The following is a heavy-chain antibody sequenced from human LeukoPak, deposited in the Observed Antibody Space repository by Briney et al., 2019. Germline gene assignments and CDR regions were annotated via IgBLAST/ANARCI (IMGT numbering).Heavy chain of an antibody. CDR3: ARIYCGTIWSDGRQFVDV. J-gene: IGHJ6*04. CDR1: GFTFSSYS. Sequence: GGSLRLSCAASGFTFSSYSMNWVRQAPGKRLEWVSSISSSSSYIYYADSVKGRFTISRDNAKNSLYLQMNSLRAEDTAVYYCARIYCGTIWSDGRQFVDVWGKGTTVTVSS. CDR2: ISSSSSYI. V-gene: IGHV3-21*01. D-gene: IGHD2-21*01.